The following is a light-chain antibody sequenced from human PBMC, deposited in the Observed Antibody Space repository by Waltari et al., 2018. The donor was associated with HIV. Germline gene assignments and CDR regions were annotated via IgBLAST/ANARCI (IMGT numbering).Light chain of an antibody. CDR2: EDN. CDR1: KLGIHD. CDR3: QARDSGSLI. V-gene: IGLV3-1*01. J-gene: IGLJ2*01. Sequence: SYELTQPPSVAVSPGQTANIPCSGTKLGIHDVCWDQQRPGKCPIVVLYEDNKRPSGIPERFSGSNSGNAATLTIADTQTLDEADYYCQARDSGSLIFGGGTKLTVL.